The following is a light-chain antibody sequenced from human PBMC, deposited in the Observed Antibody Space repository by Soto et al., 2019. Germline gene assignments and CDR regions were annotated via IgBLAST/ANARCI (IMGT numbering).Light chain of an antibody. CDR1: QTISSW. J-gene: IGKJ1*01. Sequence: DIQMTQSPSTLSGSVGDRVTITCRASQTISSWLAWYQQKPGKAPKLLIYKASTLKSGVPSRFSGSGSGTEFTLTISSLQPEDFATYYCQQSSSSPPTFGQGTKVDI. CDR2: KAS. V-gene: IGKV1-5*03. CDR3: QQSSSSPPT.